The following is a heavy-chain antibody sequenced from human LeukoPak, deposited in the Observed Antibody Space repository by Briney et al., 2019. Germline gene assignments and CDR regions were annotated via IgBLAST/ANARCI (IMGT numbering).Heavy chain of an antibody. D-gene: IGHD2-15*01. V-gene: IGHV5-51*01. CDR3: ARSYALCSGGSCYMGGGSDYGMDV. J-gene: IGHJ6*02. Sequence: GESLKISCKGSGYSFTSYWIGWVRQMPGKGLEWMGIIYPGDSDTRYSPSFQGQVTMSADKSISTAYLQWSSLKASDTAMYYCARSYALCSGGSCYMGGGSDYGMDVWGQGTTVTVSS. CDR2: IYPGDSDT. CDR1: GYSFTSYW.